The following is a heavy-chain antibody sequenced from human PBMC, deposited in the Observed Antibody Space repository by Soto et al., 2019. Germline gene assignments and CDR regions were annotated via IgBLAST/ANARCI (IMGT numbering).Heavy chain of an antibody. Sequence: GGSLRLSCAASGFTFSSYGMHWVRQAPGKGLEWVAVIWYDGSNKYYADSVKGRFTISRDNSKNTLYLQMNSLRAEDTAVYYCARDIRHYDILTGYIITNHDYYYYGMDVWGQGTTVTVSS. D-gene: IGHD3-9*01. CDR3: ARDIRHYDILTGYIITNHDYYYYGMDV. J-gene: IGHJ6*02. CDR2: IWYDGSNK. CDR1: GFTFSSYG. V-gene: IGHV3-33*01.